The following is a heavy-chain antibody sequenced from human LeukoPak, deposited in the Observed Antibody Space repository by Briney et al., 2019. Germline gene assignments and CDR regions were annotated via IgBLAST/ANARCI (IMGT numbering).Heavy chain of an antibody. CDR1: GGTFSSYA. D-gene: IGHD3-10*01. CDR2: IIPILGIA. J-gene: IGHJ6*02. CDR3: ARDSEVRGVMPRYYYYGMDV. V-gene: IGHV1-69*04. Sequence: ASVKVSCKASGGTFSSYAISWVRQAPGQGLEWMGRIIPILGIANYAQKFQGRVTITADKSTSTAYMELSSLRSEDTAVYYCARDSEVRGVMPRYYYYGMDVWGQGTTVTVSS.